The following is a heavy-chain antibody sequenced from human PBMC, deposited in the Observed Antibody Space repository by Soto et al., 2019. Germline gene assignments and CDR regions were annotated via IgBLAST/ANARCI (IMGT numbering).Heavy chain of an antibody. J-gene: IGHJ6*02. CDR1: GYTFTIYG. CDR3: ARALGYSGYAGMDV. V-gene: IGHV1-18*01. Sequence: QVQLVQSGGEVKKPGASVKVSCKASGYTFTIYGINWVRQAPGQGLEWMGWISPDNGNTNYAQKLQGRVTMTTDTSTRTAYMELRRLRSDDTAVYYCARALGYSGYAGMDVWGQGTTVTVSS. D-gene: IGHD5-12*01. CDR2: ISPDNGNT.